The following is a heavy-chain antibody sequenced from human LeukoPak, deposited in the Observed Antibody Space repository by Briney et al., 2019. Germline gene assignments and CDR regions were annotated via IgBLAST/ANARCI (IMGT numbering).Heavy chain of an antibody. D-gene: IGHD4-17*01. V-gene: IGHV3-11*04. J-gene: IGHJ6*03. CDR2: ITNSGSTT. CDR1: GFTFSSYW. CDR3: TRDVRLRHKYYYMDV. Sequence: GGSPRLSCAASGFTFSSYWMSWIRQAPGKGLEWISYITNSGSTTFYADSVKGRFSISRDNANNSLFLQMNSLRAEDTAVYYCTRDVRLRHKYYYMDVWGKGTTVTVSS.